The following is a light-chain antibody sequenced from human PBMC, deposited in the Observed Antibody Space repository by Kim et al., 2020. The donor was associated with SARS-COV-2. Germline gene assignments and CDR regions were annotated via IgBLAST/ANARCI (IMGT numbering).Light chain of an antibody. CDR1: SSDFGSYNL. J-gene: IGLJ3*02. CDR3: CSYAGSSIWV. V-gene: IGLV2-23*01. Sequence: GPAITVSCTGTSSDFGSYNLVSWYQQHPGKAPKLMIYEGSKRPSVVSNRFSGSKSGNTASLTISGLQAEDEADYYCCSYAGSSIWVFGGGTQLTVL. CDR2: EGS.